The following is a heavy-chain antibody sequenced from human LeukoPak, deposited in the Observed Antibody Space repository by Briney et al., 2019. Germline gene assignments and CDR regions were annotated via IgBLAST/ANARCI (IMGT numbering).Heavy chain of an antibody. CDR1: GFTFTTYA. CDR3: ARSNPLSYYGMDA. J-gene: IGHJ6*02. Sequence: ASVKVSCKASGFTFTTYAMHWVRQAPGHRLEWMGWINAGNGNTKYSQKFQGRVTITRDTSASTAYMELSSLRSEDTAVYYCARSNPLSYYGMDAWGQGTTVTVSS. D-gene: IGHD4-11*01. CDR2: INAGNGNT. V-gene: IGHV1-3*01.